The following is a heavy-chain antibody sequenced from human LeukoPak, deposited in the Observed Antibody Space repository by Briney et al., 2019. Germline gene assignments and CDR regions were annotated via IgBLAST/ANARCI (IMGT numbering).Heavy chain of an antibody. V-gene: IGHV4-59*01. CDR1: GGSISSYY. CDR3: ARVGFGGRYFDY. D-gene: IGHD4-23*01. J-gene: IGHJ4*02. CDR2: IYYSGST. Sequence: SETLSLTCTVSGGSISSYYWSWIRQPPGKGLEWIGYIYYSGSTNYNPSLKSRVTISVDTSKNQFSLKPSSVTAADTAVYYCARVGFGGRYFDYWGQGALVTVSS.